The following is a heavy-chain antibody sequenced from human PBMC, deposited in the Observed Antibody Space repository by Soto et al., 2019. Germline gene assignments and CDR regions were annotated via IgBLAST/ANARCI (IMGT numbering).Heavy chain of an antibody. D-gene: IGHD2-8*01. CDR3: AKVVRYCTNGVCRRYWYFDL. CDR1: GFTFSSYG. V-gene: IGHV3-30*18. CDR2: ISYDGSNK. J-gene: IGHJ2*01. Sequence: QVQLVESGGGVVQPGRSLRLSCAASGFTFSSYGMHWVRQAPGKGLEWVAVISYDGSNKYYSDSVKGRFTISRDNTKNTLYLQMNSLRAEDTAVYYCAKVVRYCTNGVCRRYWYFDLWGRGTLVTVSS.